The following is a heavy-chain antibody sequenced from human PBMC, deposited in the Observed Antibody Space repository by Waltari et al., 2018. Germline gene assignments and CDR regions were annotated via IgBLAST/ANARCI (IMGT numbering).Heavy chain of an antibody. J-gene: IGHJ4*02. V-gene: IGHV1-2*06. D-gene: IGHD6-13*01. Sequence: QVQLVQSGAEVKKPGASVKVSCKASGYTFTGYYMHWVRQAPGQGLEWRGRIKPNGGGTNYAQKFQGRVTMTRDTSISTAYMELSRLRSDDTAVYYCARGVGQLVHSYWGQGTLVTVSS. CDR2: IKPNGGGT. CDR1: GYTFTGYY. CDR3: ARGVGQLVHSY.